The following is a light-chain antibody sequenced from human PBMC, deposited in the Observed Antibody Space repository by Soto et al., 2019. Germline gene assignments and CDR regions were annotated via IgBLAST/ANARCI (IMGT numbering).Light chain of an antibody. V-gene: IGLV2-8*01. CDR3: TSYAGSNNVCV. CDR1: SSDIGGYNY. Sequence: QSALTQPPSASGSPGQSVTISCSGTSSDIGGYNYVSWYQQHPGKAPKLMIYDVFKRPSGVPVRFSGSKSGNTASLTVSGLQAEDEADYYCTSYAGSNNVCVFGTGTKLTVL. J-gene: IGLJ1*01. CDR2: DVF.